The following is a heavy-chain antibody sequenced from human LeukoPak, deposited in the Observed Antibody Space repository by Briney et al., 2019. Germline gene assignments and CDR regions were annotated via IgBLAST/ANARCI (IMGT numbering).Heavy chain of an antibody. CDR2: IYSGGNT. Sequence: GGSLRLSCTAAGFNFSSNYMSWVGQAPGKGLEWVSVIYSGGNTYSADSVKGRFTISSDHSKNPLYLQMNSLRAEDTAVYYCAGERFLGAAGCDISGQGTMVTVSS. CDR1: GFNFSSNY. J-gene: IGHJ3*02. CDR3: AGERFLGAAGCDI. V-gene: IGHV3-66*01. D-gene: IGHD6-25*01.